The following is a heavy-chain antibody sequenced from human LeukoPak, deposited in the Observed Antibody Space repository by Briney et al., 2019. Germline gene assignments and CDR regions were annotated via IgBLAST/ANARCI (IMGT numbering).Heavy chain of an antibody. Sequence: QSGGSLRLSCAASGFTFSSYAMHWVRQAPGKGLEYVSAISSNGGSTYYANSVKGRFTISRDNSKNTLYLQMGSLRAEDMAVYYCAREPITIFGVVFGGLLGLDYWGQGTLVTVSS. CDR2: ISSNGGST. J-gene: IGHJ4*02. CDR3: AREPITIFGVVFGGLLGLDY. CDR1: GFTFSSYA. V-gene: IGHV3-64*01. D-gene: IGHD3-3*01.